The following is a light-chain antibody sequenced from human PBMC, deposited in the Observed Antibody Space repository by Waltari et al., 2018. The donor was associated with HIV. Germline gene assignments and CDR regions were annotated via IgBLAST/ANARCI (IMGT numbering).Light chain of an antibody. CDR3: QQRSNWPPALT. Sequence: EIVLTQSPATLSLSPGERATLSCRASQSVSSYLAWYQQKPGQAPRLLIYDASNRATGIPARFRGSGSGTDFTLTISSLEPEDFAVYYCQQRSNWPPALTCGGGTKVEIK. V-gene: IGKV3-11*01. CDR1: QSVSSY. CDR2: DAS. J-gene: IGKJ4*01.